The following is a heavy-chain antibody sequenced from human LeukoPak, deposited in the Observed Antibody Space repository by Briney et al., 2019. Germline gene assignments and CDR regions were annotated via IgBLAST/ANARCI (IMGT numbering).Heavy chain of an antibody. CDR2: ISGSGGST. CDR1: GFTFSSYA. V-gene: IGHV3-23*01. Sequence: SGGSLRLSCAASGFTFSSYAMSWVRQAPGKGLEWVSAISGSGGSTYYADSVKGRFTISRDNSKNTLYLQMNSLRAEDTAVYYCVKCSGGSCYHLPFDYWGQGTLVTVSS. J-gene: IGHJ4*02. CDR3: VKCSGGSCYHLPFDY. D-gene: IGHD2-15*01.